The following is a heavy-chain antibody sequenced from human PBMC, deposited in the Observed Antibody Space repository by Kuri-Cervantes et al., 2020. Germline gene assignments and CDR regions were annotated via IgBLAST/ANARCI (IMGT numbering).Heavy chain of an antibody. V-gene: IGHV1-18*01. Sequence: ASVKVSCKASGYTFTSYGISWVRQAPGQGLEWMGWISAYNGNTNYAQKLQGRVTMTTDTSTSTAYMELSSLRSEDTAVYYCARGGYSSSSFRWFDPWGQGTLVTVSS. D-gene: IGHD6-6*01. J-gene: IGHJ5*02. CDR1: GYTFTSYG. CDR2: ISAYNGNT. CDR3: ARGGYSSSSFRWFDP.